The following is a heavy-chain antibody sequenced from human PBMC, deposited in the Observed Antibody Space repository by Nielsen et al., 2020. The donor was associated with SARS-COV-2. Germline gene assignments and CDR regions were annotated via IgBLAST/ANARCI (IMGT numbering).Heavy chain of an antibody. D-gene: IGHD3-10*01. CDR1: GGSISRSDYY. J-gene: IGHJ6*02. CDR3: ARHRYYGSGGMDV. V-gene: IGHV4-59*08. Sequence: SETLSLTCTVSGGSISRSDYYWSWIRQPPGKGLEWIGYIYYTGNTNYNPSLKSRVTISVDTSKNQFSLKLTSVTAADTAVYYCARHRYYGSGGMDVWGLGTTVTVSS. CDR2: IYYTGNT.